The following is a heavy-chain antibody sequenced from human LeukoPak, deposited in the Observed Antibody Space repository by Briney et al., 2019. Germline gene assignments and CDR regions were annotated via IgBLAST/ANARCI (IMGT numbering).Heavy chain of an antibody. Sequence: SGTLSLTCTASGGSFSSYYWSWVRQPPGKGLEWIGYIYYSGSTNYNPSLKSRVTISVDTSKNQFSLKLSSVTAADTAVYYCASEIYCNGGSCALLYFDYWGQGTLVTVSS. J-gene: IGHJ4*02. CDR3: ASEIYCNGGSCALLYFDY. CDR1: GGSFSSYY. V-gene: IGHV4-59*01. D-gene: IGHD2-15*01. CDR2: IYYSGST.